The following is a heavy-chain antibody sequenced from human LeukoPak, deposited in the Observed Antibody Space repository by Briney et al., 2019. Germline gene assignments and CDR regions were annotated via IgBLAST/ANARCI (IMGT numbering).Heavy chain of an antibody. V-gene: IGHV1-46*01. CDR2: IIPSDGST. CDR3: ARGKVVTMVRGVIITYFDY. D-gene: IGHD3-10*01. J-gene: IGHJ4*02. CDR1: GYSFTRYF. Sequence: ASVKVSCKASGYSFTRYFIHWVRQAPGQGLEWMGIIIPSDGSTSYAQKFQGRVTMTRDTSTSTVYMELSSLRSEDTAVYYCARGKVVTMVRGVIITYFDYWGQGTLVTVSS.